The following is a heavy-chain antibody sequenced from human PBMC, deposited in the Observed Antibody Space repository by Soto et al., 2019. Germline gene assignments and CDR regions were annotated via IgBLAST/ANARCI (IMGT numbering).Heavy chain of an antibody. J-gene: IGHJ4*02. CDR1: GFTFSSYA. CDR3: ARDAYGDPLNTNFDY. D-gene: IGHD4-17*01. V-gene: IGHV3-30-3*01. Sequence: GGSLRLSCAASGFTFSSYAMHWVRQTPGKGLEWVAVISYDGSNKYYADSVKGRFTISRDNSKNTLYLQMNSLRAEDTAVYYCARDAYGDPLNTNFDYWGQGTLVTVSS. CDR2: ISYDGSNK.